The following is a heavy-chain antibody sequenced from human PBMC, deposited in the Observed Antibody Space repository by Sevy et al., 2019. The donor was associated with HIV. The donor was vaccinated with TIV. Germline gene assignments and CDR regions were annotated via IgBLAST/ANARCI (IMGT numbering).Heavy chain of an antibody. V-gene: IGHV3-30*18. CDR2: ISYDGSNK. CDR3: AKDSGYDSSGYYMYYFDS. D-gene: IGHD3-22*01. Sequence: GGSLRLSCAASGFTFSNYGIHWVRQAPGKGLEWVAVISYDGSNKYYVHSVKGRFTISRDNSKNTLYLQMNSLRAEDTAVYYCAKDSGYDSSGYYMYYFDSWGQGTLVTVSS. J-gene: IGHJ4*02. CDR1: GFTFSNYG.